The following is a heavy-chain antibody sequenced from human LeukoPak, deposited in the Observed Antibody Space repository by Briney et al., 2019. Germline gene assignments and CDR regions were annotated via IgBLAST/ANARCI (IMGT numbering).Heavy chain of an antibody. CDR2: INPSGGST. D-gene: IGHD6-13*01. CDR1: GGTFSSYA. CDR3: ARVGPGNNWFDP. V-gene: IGHV1-46*01. J-gene: IGHJ5*02. Sequence: ASVKVSCKASGGTFSSYAISWVRQAPGQGLEWMGIINPSGGSTSYAQKFQGRVTMTRDTSTSTVYMELSSLRSEDTAVYYCARVGPGNNWFDPWGQGTLVTVSS.